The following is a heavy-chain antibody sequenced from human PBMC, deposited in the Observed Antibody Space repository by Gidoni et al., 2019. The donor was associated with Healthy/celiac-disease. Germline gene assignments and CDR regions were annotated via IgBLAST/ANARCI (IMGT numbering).Heavy chain of an antibody. CDR2: ISWDGGST. CDR1: GFTFDDYA. CDR3: AKDAGRYCSGGSRYSLDY. Sequence: EMQLVESGGVVVQPGGSLRLSCAASGFTFDDYAMHWVRQAPGKGLEWVSLISWDGGSTYYADSVKGRFTISRDNSKNSLYLQMNSLRAEDTALYYCAKDAGRYCSGGSRYSLDYWGQGTLVTVSS. J-gene: IGHJ4*02. D-gene: IGHD2-15*01. V-gene: IGHV3-43D*04.